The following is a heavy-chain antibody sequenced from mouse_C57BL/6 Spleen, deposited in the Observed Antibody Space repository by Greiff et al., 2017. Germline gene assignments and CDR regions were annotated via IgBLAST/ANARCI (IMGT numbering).Heavy chain of an antibody. Sequence: DVMLVESGGGLVKPGGSLKLSCAASGFTFSSYAMSWVRQTPEQRLEWVATISDGGSYTYYPDNVKGRFTISRDNAKNNLYLQLSHLKSEDTAMYYCASLGFYYYGSSYYFDYWGQGTTLTVSS. V-gene: IGHV5-4*03. D-gene: IGHD1-1*01. J-gene: IGHJ2*01. CDR3: ASLGFYYYGSSYYFDY. CDR2: ISDGGSYT. CDR1: GFTFSSYA.